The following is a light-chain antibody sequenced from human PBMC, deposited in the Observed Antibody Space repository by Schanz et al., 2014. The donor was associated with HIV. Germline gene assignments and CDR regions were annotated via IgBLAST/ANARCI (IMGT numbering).Light chain of an antibody. V-gene: IGKV3-20*01. Sequence: EIVLTQSPGSLSLSPGGRATLSCGASQRLSSSYLDWYQQKRDQPPRLDIYATSTRADVIPDRFSGTGSGTDFTLTSSRLEPEDVAVYYCQQYNTSPPWTFGQGTKVDFK. J-gene: IGKJ1*01. CDR3: QQYNTSPPWT. CDR2: ATS. CDR1: QRLSSSY.